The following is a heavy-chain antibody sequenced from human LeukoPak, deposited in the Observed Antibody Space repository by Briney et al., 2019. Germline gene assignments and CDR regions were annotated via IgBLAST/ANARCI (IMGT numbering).Heavy chain of an antibody. Sequence: GGSLRLSCAASGFTFSSYAMHWVRQAPGKGLEWVAVISYDGSNKYYADSVKGRFTISRDNSKNTLYLQMNSLRAEDTAVYYCARDRAQDAFDIWGQGTMVTVSS. CDR3: ARDRAQDAFDI. V-gene: IGHV3-30-3*01. CDR2: ISYDGSNK. CDR1: GFTFSSYA. D-gene: IGHD3-10*01. J-gene: IGHJ3*02.